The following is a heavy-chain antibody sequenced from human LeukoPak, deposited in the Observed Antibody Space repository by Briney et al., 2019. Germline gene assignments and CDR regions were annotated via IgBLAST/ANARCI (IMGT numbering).Heavy chain of an antibody. J-gene: IGHJ4*02. CDR3: ARPRYGYKLYYFDY. CDR2: IYYSGST. Sequence: PSETLSLTCTVSGGSISSSSYYWGWIRQPPGKGLEWIGSIYYSGSTYYNPSLKSRVTISVDTSKNQFSLKLSSVTAADTAVYYCARPRYGYKLYYFDYWGQGTLVTVSS. V-gene: IGHV4-39*07. CDR1: GGSISSSSYY. D-gene: IGHD5-24*01.